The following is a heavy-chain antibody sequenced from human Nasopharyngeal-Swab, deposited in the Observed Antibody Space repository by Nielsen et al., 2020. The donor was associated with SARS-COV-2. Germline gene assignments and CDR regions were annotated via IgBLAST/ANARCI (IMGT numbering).Heavy chain of an antibody. CDR1: GFTFSNYW. CDR2: INSDGSNK. CDR3: ARVPNRGYFDY. V-gene: IGHV3-74*01. J-gene: IGHJ4*02. D-gene: IGHD3-10*01. Sequence: GGSLRLSCAASGFTFSNYWMHWVRQAPGKGLEWVSRINSDGSNKSYGASVKGRFTISRDNAKNTLYLQMNSLRAEDTAVYYCARVPNRGYFDYWGQGTLVTVSS.